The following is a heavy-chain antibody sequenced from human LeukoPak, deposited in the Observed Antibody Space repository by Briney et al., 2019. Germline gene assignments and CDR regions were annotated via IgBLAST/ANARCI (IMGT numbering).Heavy chain of an antibody. CDR3: AMELLVPVPLKAFDY. D-gene: IGHD6-13*01. CDR2: INPTSGDT. CDR1: GDTFTDYY. J-gene: IGHJ4*02. Sequence: ASVKVSCKASGDTFTDYYIHWVRQAPGQGLEWVGGINPTSGDTHYAQRFKGRVTVTRDTAISTGYMELSGVRSDDTAVYYCAMELLVPVPLKAFDYWGQGTLVTVSS. V-gene: IGHV1-2*02.